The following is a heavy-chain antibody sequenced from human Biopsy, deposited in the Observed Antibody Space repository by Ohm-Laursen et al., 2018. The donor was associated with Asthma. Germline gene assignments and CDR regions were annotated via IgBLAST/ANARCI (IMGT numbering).Heavy chain of an antibody. Sequence: SLRLSCAAFGFTFSKYGMHWVRQAPGKGLEWVAVISYDGSDKYYADSVKGRFTISRDNSKNTLYLQMNSLRAEDTAVYYCAKGHGDYVFPYFQHWGQGTLVTVSS. D-gene: IGHD4-17*01. CDR1: GFTFSKYG. CDR2: ISYDGSDK. CDR3: AKGHGDYVFPYFQH. J-gene: IGHJ1*01. V-gene: IGHV3-30*18.